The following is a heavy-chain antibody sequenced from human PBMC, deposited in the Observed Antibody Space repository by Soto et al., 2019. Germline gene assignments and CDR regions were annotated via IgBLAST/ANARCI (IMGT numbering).Heavy chain of an antibody. CDR1: GYTFTSYY. CDR3: ARDRGRAAAGEYHYYGMDV. V-gene: IGHV1-46*01. D-gene: IGHD6-13*01. J-gene: IGHJ6*02. Sequence: ASVKVSCKASGYTFTSYYMHWVRQAPGQGLEWMGVINPSGGSTDYAQKSQGRVTMTRDTSTSTVYMELSSLRSEDTAVYYCARDRGRAAAGEYHYYGMDVWGQGTTVTVYS. CDR2: INPSGGST.